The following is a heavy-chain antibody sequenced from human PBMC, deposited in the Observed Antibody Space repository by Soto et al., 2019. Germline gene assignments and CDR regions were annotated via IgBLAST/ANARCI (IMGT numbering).Heavy chain of an antibody. CDR1: GDSVSSNSAA. Sequence: SQTLSLTCAISGDSVSSNSAAWNWIRQSPSRGLEWLGRTYYRSKWYNDYAVSVKSRITINPDASKNQFSLQLNSVTPEDTAVYYCARDPNYYDSSGYHWFDPWGQGTLVTVSS. J-gene: IGHJ5*02. CDR2: TYYRSKWYN. D-gene: IGHD3-22*01. CDR3: ARDPNYYDSSGYHWFDP. V-gene: IGHV6-1*01.